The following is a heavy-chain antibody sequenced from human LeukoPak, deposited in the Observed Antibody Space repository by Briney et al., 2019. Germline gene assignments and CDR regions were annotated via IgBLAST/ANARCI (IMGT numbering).Heavy chain of an antibody. CDR3: ARDLRGTRTDP. V-gene: IGHV3-21*01. J-gene: IGHJ5*02. D-gene: IGHD3/OR15-3a*01. Sequence: GGSLRLSWAASGFTFTSYSMNWVRQAPGKWREWVSSISSSSSYIYYADSVKGRFTISRDNAKNSLYLQMNSLRAEDTAVYYCARDLRGTRTDPWGQGTLVTVSS. CDR2: ISSSSSYI. CDR1: GFTFTSYS.